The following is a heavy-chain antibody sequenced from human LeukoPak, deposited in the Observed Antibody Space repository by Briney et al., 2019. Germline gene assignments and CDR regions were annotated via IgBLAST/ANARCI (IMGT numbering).Heavy chain of an antibody. CDR2: IYHSGST. V-gene: IGHV4-38-2*02. D-gene: IGHD2-2*01. J-gene: IGHJ6*03. Sequence: PSETLSLTCTVSGYSITSGYYWGWIRQPPGKGLEWIGSIYHSGSTYYNPSLKTRVTISVDTSSNQFSLSLSSVTAADTAVYYCARRAGYCSSTSCPNYYYYYYMDVWGKGTTVTVSS. CDR3: ARRAGYCSSTSCPNYYYYYYMDV. CDR1: GYSITSGYY.